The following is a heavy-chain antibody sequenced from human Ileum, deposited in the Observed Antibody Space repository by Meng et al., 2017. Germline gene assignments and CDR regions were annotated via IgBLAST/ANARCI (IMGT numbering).Heavy chain of an antibody. Sequence: QLQVRELGAGLWRPSEALSLTCTVSGDSVRSFCGYWSWIRQSAGRGLEWIGYVYYNGVTNYNPSLRSRITTSIDTSKNQFSLKLSSVTAADTALYYCTRERSWSDFGYFDDWGRGTLVTVSS. CDR1: GDSVRSFCGY. D-gene: IGHD1-26*01. J-gene: IGHJ4*02. CDR3: TRERSWSDFGYFDD. V-gene: IGHV4-61*01. CDR2: VYYNGVT.